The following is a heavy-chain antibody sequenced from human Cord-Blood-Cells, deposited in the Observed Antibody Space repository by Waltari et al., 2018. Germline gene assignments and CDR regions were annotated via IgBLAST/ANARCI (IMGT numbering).Heavy chain of an antibody. J-gene: IGHJ5*02. CDR1: GGSFSGYY. CDR2: INHSGST. D-gene: IGHD3-3*01. V-gene: IGHV4-34*01. CDR3: ARGGRYYEFWSGYRAVNWFDP. Sequence: QVQLQQWGAGLLKPSETLSLTCAVYGGSFSGYYWSWIRQPPGKGLGWIGEINHSGSTNYNPALKSRVTISVDTSKNQISLKLSSVTAADTAVYYCARGGRYYEFWSGYRAVNWFDPWGQGTLVTVSS.